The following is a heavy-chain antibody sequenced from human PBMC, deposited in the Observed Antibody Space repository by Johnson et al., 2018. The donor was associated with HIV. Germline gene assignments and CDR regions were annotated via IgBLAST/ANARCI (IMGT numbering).Heavy chain of an antibody. CDR2: VSFDGINK. J-gene: IGHJ3*02. D-gene: IGHD5-24*01. CDR3: ARGRERGMFDI. CDR1: GFTFSSYA. V-gene: IGHV3-30*04. Sequence: QVQLVESGGGVVRPGGSLRLSCAASGFTFSSYAIHWVRQAPGKGLEWVALVSFDGINKYYADSVKGRFTISRDNSTNTLYLQRNSLRAEDTAVYYCARGRERGMFDIWGQGTMVTVSS.